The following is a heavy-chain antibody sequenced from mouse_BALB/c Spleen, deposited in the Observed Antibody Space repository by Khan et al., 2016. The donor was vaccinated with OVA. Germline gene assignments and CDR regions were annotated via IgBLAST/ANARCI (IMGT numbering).Heavy chain of an antibody. Sequence: QIQLVQSGPELKKPGETVKISCRTSGYTFTNYGMTWVKQAPGEGLKWMGWINTNTGKPTYAEEFKGRFVFSLETSASTAYLQINNLKNEDTATYFCARKSTVVTPDFWGQGTTLTVSS. V-gene: IGHV9-3*02. CDR2: INTNTGKP. J-gene: IGHJ2*01. CDR1: GYTFTNYG. D-gene: IGHD1-1*01. CDR3: ARKSTVVTPDF.